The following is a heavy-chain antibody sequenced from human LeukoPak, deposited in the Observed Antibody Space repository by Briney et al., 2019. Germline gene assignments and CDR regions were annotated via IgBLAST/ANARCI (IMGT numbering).Heavy chain of an antibody. CDR3: ARNPRGYSYGYWIDY. CDR1: GGSVSSGIYY. V-gene: IGHV4-61*01. Sequence: SETLSLTCAVSGGSVSSGIYYWSWIRQPPGKGLEWIGYIYYTGSTNYNPSLKSRVTISVDTSKNQFSLNLSSVTAADTAVYYCARNPRGYSYGYWIDYWGQGTLVTVSS. J-gene: IGHJ4*02. D-gene: IGHD5-18*01. CDR2: IYYTGST.